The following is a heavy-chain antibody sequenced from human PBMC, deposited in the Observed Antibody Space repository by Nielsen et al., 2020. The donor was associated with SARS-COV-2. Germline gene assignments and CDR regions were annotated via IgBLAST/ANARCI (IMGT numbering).Heavy chain of an antibody. V-gene: IGHV3-23*03. CDR2: IYSGGSST. Sequence: GESLKISCAASGFTFSSYAMSWVRQAPGKGLEWVSVIYSGGSSTYYADSVKGRFTISRDNSKNTLYLQMNSLRAEDTAVYYCAKVTDVGDDFWSGYYPYYYYYYGMDVWGQGTTVTVSS. J-gene: IGHJ6*02. D-gene: IGHD3-3*01. CDR3: AKVTDVGDDFWSGYYPYYYYYYGMDV. CDR1: GFTFSSYA.